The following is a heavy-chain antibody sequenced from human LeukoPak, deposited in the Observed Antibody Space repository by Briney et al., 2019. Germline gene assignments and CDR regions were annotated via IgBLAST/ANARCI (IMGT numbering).Heavy chain of an antibody. J-gene: IGHJ5*02. Sequence: GGSLRLSCAASGFTVSNNYMSWVRQAPGRGLEWVSLIYGDGSTHYAGSVKGRFTISRDNSKNTVYLQMNSLRVEDTAVYYCARDRAGTQAWVEFDPWGQGTLVTVSS. D-gene: IGHD3-10*01. CDR3: ARDRAGTQAWVEFDP. CDR2: IYGDGST. CDR1: GFTVSNNY. V-gene: IGHV3-66*02.